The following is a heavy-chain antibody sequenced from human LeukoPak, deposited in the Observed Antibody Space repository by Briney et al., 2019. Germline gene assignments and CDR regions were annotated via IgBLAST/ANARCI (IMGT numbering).Heavy chain of an antibody. CDR1: GFTFSSYA. CDR3: AKTGWELPTVTFYM. CDR2: ISYNGGDT. J-gene: IGHJ3*02. D-gene: IGHD1-26*01. V-gene: IGHV3-23*01. Sequence: PGGSLRLSCSASGFTFSSYAMSRVRQAPGKGLERVSTISYNGGDTYYADSMKGRFTISRDNSKNTLYVQMNSLRAEDTAVYYCAKTGWELPTVTFYMWGQGTMVTVSS.